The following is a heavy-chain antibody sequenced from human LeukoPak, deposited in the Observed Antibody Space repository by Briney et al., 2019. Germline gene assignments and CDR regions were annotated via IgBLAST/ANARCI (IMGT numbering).Heavy chain of an antibody. Sequence: SETLSLTCTVSGGSISSYYWSWIRQPPGKGLEGIGYIYYSGSTNYNPSLKSRVTISVDTSKNQFSLKLSSVTAADTAVYYCARGDYYGSGATGGYYFDYWGQGTLVTVSS. CDR2: IYYSGST. V-gene: IGHV4-59*01. CDR1: GGSISSYY. J-gene: IGHJ4*02. D-gene: IGHD3-10*01. CDR3: ARGDYYGSGATGGYYFDY.